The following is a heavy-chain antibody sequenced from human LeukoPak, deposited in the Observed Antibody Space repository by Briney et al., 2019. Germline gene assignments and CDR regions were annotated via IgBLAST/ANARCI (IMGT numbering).Heavy chain of an antibody. V-gene: IGHV3-21*01. CDR3: ARMVSAGFDY. J-gene: IGHJ4*02. Sequence: GGSLRLSCAASGFTFSSYSMNWVRQAPGKGLEWVSSISSSSSYIYYADSVKGRFTISRDNAKNSLYLQMNSLRAEDTAVYYCARMVSAGFDYWGQGTLATVSS. D-gene: IGHD1-14*01. CDR2: ISSSSSYI. CDR1: GFTFSSYS.